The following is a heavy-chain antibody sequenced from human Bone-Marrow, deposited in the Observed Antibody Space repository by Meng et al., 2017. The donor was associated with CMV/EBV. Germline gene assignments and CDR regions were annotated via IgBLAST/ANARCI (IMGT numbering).Heavy chain of an antibody. CDR3: ARFGLLGFYDIWNGYSCGMDV. CDR1: GFTFSSYE. V-gene: IGHV3-48*03. CDR2: ISSSGSTI. D-gene: IGHD3-3*01. J-gene: IGHJ6*02. Sequence: GGSLRLSCAASGFTFSSYEMNWVRQAPGKGLEWVSYISSSGSTIYYADSVKGRFTISRDNAKNSLYLQMNSLRAEDTAVYYCARFGLLGFYDIWNGYSCGMDVWGQGTTVTVSS.